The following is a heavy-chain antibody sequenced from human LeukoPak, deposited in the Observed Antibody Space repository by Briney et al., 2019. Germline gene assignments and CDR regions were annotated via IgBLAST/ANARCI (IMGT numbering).Heavy chain of an antibody. CDR2: ISYDGSNK. CDR3: AKDSTTWFGELGGYFDY. V-gene: IGHV3-30*18. D-gene: IGHD3-10*01. CDR1: GFTFSSYG. J-gene: IGHJ4*02. Sequence: GRSLRLSCAASGFTFSSYGMHWVRQAPGKGLEWVAVISYDGSNKYYADSVKGRFTISRDNSKNTLYLQMNSLRAEDTAVYYCAKDSTTWFGELGGYFDYWGQGTLVTVSS.